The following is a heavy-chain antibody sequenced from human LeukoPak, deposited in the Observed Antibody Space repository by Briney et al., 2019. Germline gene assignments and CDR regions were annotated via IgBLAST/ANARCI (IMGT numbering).Heavy chain of an antibody. D-gene: IGHD2-21*02. J-gene: IGHJ4*02. Sequence: GGSLRLSCAAPGFSFSSYEMNWVRQAPGKGLEWISYISASDTLTHYADSVEGRFTISRDNAKNSLFLQMNSLRVEDTAMYYCARDGLRRPPTPYCGGDCPLDYWGQGTLVSVSS. V-gene: IGHV3-48*03. CDR2: ISASDTLT. CDR1: GFSFSSYE. CDR3: ARDGLRRPPTPYCGGDCPLDY.